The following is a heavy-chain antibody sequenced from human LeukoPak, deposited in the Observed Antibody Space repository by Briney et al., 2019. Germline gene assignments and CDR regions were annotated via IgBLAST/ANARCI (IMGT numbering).Heavy chain of an antibody. D-gene: IGHD6-19*01. CDR2: IYYSGST. CDR1: GGSISSYY. J-gene: IGHJ4*02. Sequence: SETLSLTCTVSGGSISSYYWSWIRQPPGKGLEWIGYIYYSGSTNYNPSLKSRVTISVDTSKNQFSLKLSSVTAADTTVYYCASSHSSGWYQGFDYWGQGTLVTVSS. V-gene: IGHV4-59*01. CDR3: ASSHSSGWYQGFDY.